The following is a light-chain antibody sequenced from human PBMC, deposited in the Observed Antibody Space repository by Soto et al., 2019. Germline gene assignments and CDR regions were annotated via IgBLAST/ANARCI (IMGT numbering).Light chain of an antibody. CDR1: QSITSNY. CDR2: GAS. Sequence: EIVLTQSPGTLSLSPGERATLSCMASQSITSNYLAWYQQIPGQAPRLLIHGASNRATGIPDRFSGSGSGTDFTLTISRLEPEDFAVYYCQQYAGAPWTFGQGTRVEVK. V-gene: IGKV3-20*01. J-gene: IGKJ1*01. CDR3: QQYAGAPWT.